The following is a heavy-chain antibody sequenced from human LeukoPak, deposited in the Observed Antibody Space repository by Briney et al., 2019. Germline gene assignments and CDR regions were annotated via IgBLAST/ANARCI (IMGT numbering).Heavy chain of an antibody. D-gene: IGHD2-21*02. J-gene: IGHJ4*02. Sequence: GGSLRLSCAASGLTFSNYAMSWVRQAPGKGLEGVSAISGSGDNTYYADSVKGRFTVSRDNSKNTLYVQMKSLRAEDTAVYYCAKDFVVVPGNVNYFDYWGQGTLVTVSS. CDR2: ISGSGDNT. CDR3: AKDFVVVPGNVNYFDY. CDR1: GLTFSNYA. V-gene: IGHV3-23*01.